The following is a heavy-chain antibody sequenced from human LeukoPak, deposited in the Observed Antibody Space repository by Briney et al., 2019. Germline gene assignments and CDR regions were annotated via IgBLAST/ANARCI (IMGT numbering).Heavy chain of an antibody. CDR1: AFIFSKYA. D-gene: IGHD3-16*01. Sequence: PGRSLRLSCEVSAFIFSKYAIHWVRQAPGKGLEWVAVISYDGNNEYYAESVKGRFTFSGDNSKNTLYLQMNSLRAEDTAVYYCACAENGGYFDYWGQGTLVTVSS. V-gene: IGHV3-30*04. CDR3: ACAENGGYFDY. J-gene: IGHJ4*02. CDR2: ISYDGNNE.